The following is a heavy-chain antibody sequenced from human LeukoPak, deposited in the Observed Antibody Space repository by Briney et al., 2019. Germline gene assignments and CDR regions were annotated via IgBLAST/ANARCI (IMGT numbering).Heavy chain of an antibody. Sequence: ASVKVSCKASGYSFTGYYMHWVRQAPGQGLEWMGWINPNSGGTNSAQKFQGRVTMTRDTSISTAYMELSRLRSDDMAVYYCAREGLRKNFDYWGQGTLVTVSS. V-gene: IGHV1-2*02. CDR1: GYSFTGYY. J-gene: IGHJ4*02. CDR2: INPNSGGT. CDR3: AREGLRKNFDY.